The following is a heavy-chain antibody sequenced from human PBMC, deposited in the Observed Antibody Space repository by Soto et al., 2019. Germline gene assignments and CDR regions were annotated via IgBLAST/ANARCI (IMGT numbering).Heavy chain of an antibody. Sequence: QVQLVESGGGVVQPGRSLRLSCAASGFTFSSYGMHWVRQAPGKGLEWVAVISYDGSNKYYADSVKGRFTISRDNSKNTLYLQMNSLRAEDTAVYYCAKDTAAAGNVDYWGQGTRVTVSS. D-gene: IGHD6-13*01. V-gene: IGHV3-30*18. CDR3: AKDTAAAGNVDY. J-gene: IGHJ4*02. CDR2: ISYDGSNK. CDR1: GFTFSSYG.